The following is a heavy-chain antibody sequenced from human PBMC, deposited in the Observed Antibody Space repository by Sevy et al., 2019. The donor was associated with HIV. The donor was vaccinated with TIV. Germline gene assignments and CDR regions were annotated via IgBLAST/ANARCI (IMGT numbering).Heavy chain of an antibody. V-gene: IGHV3-30-3*01. Sequence: GGSLRLSCAASGFTVSRYAMHWVRQAPGKGLEWVAVISYDGSNKYYADSVKGRFTISRDNSKNTLYLQMNSLRAEDTAVYYCARARLRYFDWLFSWPGMDVWGQGTTVTVSS. J-gene: IGHJ6*02. D-gene: IGHD3-9*01. CDR3: ARARLRYFDWLFSWPGMDV. CDR2: ISYDGSNK. CDR1: GFTVSRYA.